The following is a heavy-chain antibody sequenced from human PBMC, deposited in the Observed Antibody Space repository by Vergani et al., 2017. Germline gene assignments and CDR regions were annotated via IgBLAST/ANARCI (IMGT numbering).Heavy chain of an antibody. J-gene: IGHJ5*02. Sequence: VPLVQSGAEVRKPGASVTVSCTASGYIFKNYYIHWLRQAPGQAFAWMGILNPTTGHTTSAQKFMGRVDMTSAPSTDTSTRTVQMTLSSLRSEDTAVYYSARSIGYCAGATCRAYYFDHWGQGTRVTVSS. CDR1: GYIFKNYY. V-gene: IGHV1-46*02. CDR2: LNPTTGHT. D-gene: IGHD2-21*01. CDR3: ARSIGYCAGATCRAYYFDH.